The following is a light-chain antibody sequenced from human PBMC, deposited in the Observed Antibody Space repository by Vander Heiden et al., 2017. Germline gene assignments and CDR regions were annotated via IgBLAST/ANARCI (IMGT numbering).Light chain of an antibody. CDR3: LQHNLYPLT. CDR2: SAS. Sequence: IEMTQSSSALSATVGDRVTITCRASQDIRNDLGWYQQKTGKAPKRLIYSASNLQSGVPSRFSGSGSGTEFTLTISSLQPEDCATYYCLQHNLYPLTFGQGTKVEIK. CDR1: QDIRND. V-gene: IGKV1-17*01. J-gene: IGKJ1*01.